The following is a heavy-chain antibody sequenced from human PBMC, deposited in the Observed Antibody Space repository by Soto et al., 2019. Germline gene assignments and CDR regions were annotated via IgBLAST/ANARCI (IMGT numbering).Heavy chain of an antibody. CDR3: AKHWRKWLYYFEY. D-gene: IGHD5-12*01. J-gene: IGHJ4*02. CDR1: VFTFISYC. V-gene: IGHV3-30*18. CDR2: ISYDGSNK. Sequence: GESXRLSCSSSVFTFISYCIHLVRHAPGKGLEWVAVISYDGSNKYYADSVKGRFTISRDNSKNTLYLQMNSLRAEDTAVYYCAKHWRKWLYYFEYWGQRTLV.